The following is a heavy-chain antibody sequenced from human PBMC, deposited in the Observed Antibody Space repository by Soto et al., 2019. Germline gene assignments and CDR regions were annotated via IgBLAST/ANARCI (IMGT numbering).Heavy chain of an antibody. D-gene: IGHD6-19*01. Sequence: GPSVKVSCKASGGTFTSYAISWVRQAPGQGLEWMGGIIPLFGTATNAQKFLGRVTITTDEPTSTAYMELSSLRSEDTAVYYCASGNPGIAVAGTCWFDPWGQGTLVTVSS. J-gene: IGHJ5*02. V-gene: IGHV1-69*05. CDR3: ASGNPGIAVAGTCWFDP. CDR2: IIPLFGTA. CDR1: GGTFTSYA.